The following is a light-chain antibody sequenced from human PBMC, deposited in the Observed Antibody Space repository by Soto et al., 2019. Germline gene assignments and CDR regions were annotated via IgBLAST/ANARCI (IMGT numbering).Light chain of an antibody. CDR1: SSNIGAGYD. J-gene: IGLJ1*01. CDR3: QSYDSRLSAYV. V-gene: IGLV1-40*01. CDR2: ANS. Sequence: QSALTQPPSVSGAPGQRVTISCTGSSSNIGAGYDVHWYQHLPRTAPKLLMYANSNRPSGVPDRFSGSKSGTSASLAITGLQAEDEADYYCQSYDSRLSAYVFGTGTKLTVL.